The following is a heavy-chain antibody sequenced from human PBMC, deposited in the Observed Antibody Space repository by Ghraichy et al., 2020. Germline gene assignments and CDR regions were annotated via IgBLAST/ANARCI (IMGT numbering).Heavy chain of an antibody. CDR2: ISSSSSYI. CDR1: GFTFSSYS. Sequence: GGSLRLSCAASGFTFSSYSMNWVRQAPGKGLEWVSSISSSSSYIYYADSVKGRFTISRDNAKNSLYLQMNSLRAEDTAVYYCARSITMVRGVTTVRRPIDYWGQGTLVTVSS. D-gene: IGHD3-10*01. CDR3: ARSITMVRGVTTVRRPIDY. J-gene: IGHJ4*02. V-gene: IGHV3-21*01.